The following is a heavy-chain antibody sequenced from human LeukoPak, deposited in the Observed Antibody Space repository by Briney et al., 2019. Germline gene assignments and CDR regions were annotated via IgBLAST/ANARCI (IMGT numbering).Heavy chain of an antibody. CDR1: GFTFSSYE. D-gene: IGHD1-26*01. CDR3: ATTRDYSGSLINFSEY. CDR2: ISSTGGTT. Sequence: GGSLRLSRAASGFTFSSYEMNWVRQAPGKGLEWVSYISSTGGTTHYADSVKGRFTISRDNAKDSLYLQMNSLRAEDTAVYYCATTRDYSGSLINFSEYWGQGTLVTVSS. V-gene: IGHV3-48*03. J-gene: IGHJ4*02.